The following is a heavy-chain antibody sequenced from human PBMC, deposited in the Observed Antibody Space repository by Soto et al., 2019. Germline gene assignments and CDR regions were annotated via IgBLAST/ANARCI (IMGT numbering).Heavy chain of an antibody. CDR3: ARDPRREVTTFLNY. CDR2: ISYDGSNK. Sequence: QVQLVESGGGVVQPGRSLRLSCAASGFTFSSYAMHWVRQAPGKGLEWVAVISYDGSNKYYADSVKGRFTISRDNAKNSLFLQMNSLRDEDTALYYCARDPRREVTTFLNYWGQGTLVTVSS. CDR1: GFTFSSYA. J-gene: IGHJ4*02. D-gene: IGHD2-21*02. V-gene: IGHV3-30-3*01.